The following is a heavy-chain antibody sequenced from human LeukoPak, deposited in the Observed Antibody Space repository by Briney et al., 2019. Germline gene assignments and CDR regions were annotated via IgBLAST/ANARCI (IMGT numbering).Heavy chain of an antibody. D-gene: IGHD3-3*01. V-gene: IGHV3-66*01. CDR2: MYTLGNT. Sequence: GGSLRLSCAASGFTVSTNYMTWIRQAPGKGLEWVSVMYTLGNTNYADSVRGRFTISRDNAKNTLYLQMNSLRAEDTAVYYCARGGYYGSGRYYFDSWGQGTLVTVSS. CDR1: GFTVSTNY. J-gene: IGHJ4*02. CDR3: ARGGYYGSGRYYFDS.